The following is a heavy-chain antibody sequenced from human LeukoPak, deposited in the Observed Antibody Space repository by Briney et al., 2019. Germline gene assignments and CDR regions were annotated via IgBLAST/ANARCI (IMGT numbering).Heavy chain of an antibody. D-gene: IGHD1-26*01. V-gene: IGHV3-9*01. CDR2: ISWNSGTV. Sequence: GGSLRLSCAASGFTFNDYAMHWVRQAPGKGLEWVAGISWNSGTVGYVDSVKGRFTISRDNAKNSLYLQMNSLRAEDTAVYYCASGLGSYRSYYYYYYMDVWGKGTTVTVSS. CDR3: ASGLGSYRSYYYYYYMDV. CDR1: GFTFNDYA. J-gene: IGHJ6*03.